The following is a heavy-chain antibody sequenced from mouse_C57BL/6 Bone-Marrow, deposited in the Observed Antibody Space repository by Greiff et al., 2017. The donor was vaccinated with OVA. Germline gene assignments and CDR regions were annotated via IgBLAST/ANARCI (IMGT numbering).Heavy chain of an antibody. D-gene: IGHD6-1*01. V-gene: IGHV1-55*01. Sequence: VQLQQPGAELVKPGASVKMSCKASGYTFTSYWITWVKQRPGQGLEWIGDIYPGSGSTNYNEKFKSKATLTVDTSSSTAYMQLSSLTSEDSAVYYCARIKVSLWYFDVWGTETTVTVSS. CDR3: ARIKVSLWYFDV. CDR1: GYTFTSYW. J-gene: IGHJ1*03. CDR2: IYPGSGST.